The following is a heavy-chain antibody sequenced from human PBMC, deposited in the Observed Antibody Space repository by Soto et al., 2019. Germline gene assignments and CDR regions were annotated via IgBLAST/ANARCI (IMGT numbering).Heavy chain of an antibody. Sequence: SETLSLTCSVSDDSINSDKYYWVWIRQPPGKGLEWIGSIYYRGNAYYNPSLQTRVTISLDKSKSQFSLKLNSVTAADSAVYFCARLEGLATVSYYFDFWGPGALVTVSS. CDR2: IYYRGNA. CDR3: ARLEGLATVSYYFDF. V-gene: IGHV4-39*01. D-gene: IGHD3-9*01. J-gene: IGHJ4*02. CDR1: DDSINSDKYY.